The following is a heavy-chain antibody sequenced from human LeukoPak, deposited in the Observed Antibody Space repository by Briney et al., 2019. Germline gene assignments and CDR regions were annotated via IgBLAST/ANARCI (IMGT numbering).Heavy chain of an antibody. V-gene: IGHV4-59*01. Sequence: SETLSLTCTVSGGSISSYYWSWIRQPPGKGLEWIGYIYYSGSTNYSPSLKSRVTISVDTSKNQISLKLSSVTAADTAVYYCARWTWGNFDYWGQGTLVTVSS. D-gene: IGHD3-16*01. J-gene: IGHJ4*02. CDR2: IYYSGST. CDR3: ARWTWGNFDY. CDR1: GGSISSYY.